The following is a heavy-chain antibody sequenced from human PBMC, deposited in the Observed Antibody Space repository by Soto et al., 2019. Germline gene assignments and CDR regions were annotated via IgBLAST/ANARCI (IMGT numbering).Heavy chain of an antibody. D-gene: IGHD1-26*01. CDR3: TRGVGWASSDPYYFDH. CDR1: AGSFGNSSYY. J-gene: IGHJ4*02. V-gene: IGHV4-39*02. CDR2: LYYSGST. Sequence: PSETLSLTCTVSAGSFGNSSYYWGWVRQPPGKGLEWIGSLYYSGSTYYTPSLKSRVTMSVDTSKNHFTLKLQSVTAADTAIYYCTRGVGWASSDPYYFDHWGQGTLVTVSS.